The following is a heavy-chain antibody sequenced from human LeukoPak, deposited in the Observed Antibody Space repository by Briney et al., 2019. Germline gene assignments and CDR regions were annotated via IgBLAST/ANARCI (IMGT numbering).Heavy chain of an antibody. CDR1: GYTFIGYY. J-gene: IGHJ3*02. CDR2: INPNSGGT. CDR3: ARDLVHVYYYDSSGYVRGAFDI. D-gene: IGHD3-22*01. V-gene: IGHV1-2*02. Sequence: ASVKVSCKASGYTFIGYYMHWVRQAPGQGLEWMGWINPNSGGTNSAQKFQGRVTMTRDTSISTAYMELSRLRSDDTAVYYCARDLVHVYYYDSSGYVRGAFDIWGQGTMVTVSS.